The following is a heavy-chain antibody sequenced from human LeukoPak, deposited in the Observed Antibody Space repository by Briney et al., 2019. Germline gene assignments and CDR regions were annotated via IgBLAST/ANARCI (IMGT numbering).Heavy chain of an antibody. CDR2: INHSGST. J-gene: IGHJ4*02. D-gene: IGHD6-13*01. CDR3: ASDSIAAAGSDY. CDR1: GGSINSYY. Sequence: SETLSLTCTVSGGSINSYYWSWIRQPPGKGLEWIGEINHSGSTNYNPSLKSQVTISVDTSKNQFSLKLSSVTAADTAVYYCASDSIAAAGSDYWGQGTLVTVSS. V-gene: IGHV4-34*01.